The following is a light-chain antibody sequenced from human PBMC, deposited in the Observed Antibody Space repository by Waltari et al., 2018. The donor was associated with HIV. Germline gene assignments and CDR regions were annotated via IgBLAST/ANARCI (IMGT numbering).Light chain of an antibody. J-gene: IGLJ1*01. Sequence: SYDLTQPPSVSVSPGQTARITCSGDALPKKYAYWYQQRPGQAPVLVIYKDSERPSGIPERFSGSSSGTTVTLTISGVQAEDEADYYCQSADSSNTYVFGTGTKVTVL. V-gene: IGLV3-25*03. CDR2: KDS. CDR1: ALPKKY. CDR3: QSADSSNTYV.